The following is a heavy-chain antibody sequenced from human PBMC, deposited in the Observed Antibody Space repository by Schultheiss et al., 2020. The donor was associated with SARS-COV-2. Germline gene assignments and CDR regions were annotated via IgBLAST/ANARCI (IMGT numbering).Heavy chain of an antibody. D-gene: IGHD2-2*01. J-gene: IGHJ5*02. CDR1: GGSISSSNW. V-gene: IGHV4-4*02. Sequence: SETLSLTCAVSGGSISSSNWWSWVRQPPGKGLEWIGEINHSGSTYYNPSLKSRVTISVDTSKNQFSLKLSSVTAADTAVYYCARGGRIVVVPAANHAWFDPWGQGTLVTVSS. CDR3: ARGGRIVVVPAANHAWFDP. CDR2: INHSGST.